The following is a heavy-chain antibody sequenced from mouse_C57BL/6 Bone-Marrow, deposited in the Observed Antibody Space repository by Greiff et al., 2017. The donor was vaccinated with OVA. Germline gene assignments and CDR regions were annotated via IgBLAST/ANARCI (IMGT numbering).Heavy chain of an antibody. V-gene: IGHV1-69*01. CDR2: LDPSDSYT. Sequence: QVQLQQPGAELVMPGASVKLSCKASGYTFTSYWMHWVKQRPGQGLAWIGELDPSDSYTNYNQTFKGKSTLTVDNSSSTAYMQLSSLTSADSAVYYCARAGYYDYDDYYAMDYWGQGTSVTVSS. CDR3: ARAGYYDYDDYYAMDY. CDR1: GYTFTSYW. J-gene: IGHJ4*01. D-gene: IGHD2-4*01.